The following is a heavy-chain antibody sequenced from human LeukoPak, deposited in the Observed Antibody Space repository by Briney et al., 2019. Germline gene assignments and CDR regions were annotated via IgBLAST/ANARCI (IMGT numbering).Heavy chain of an antibody. Sequence: PSETLSLTCTVSGYSISSGYYWGWIRQPPGKGLEWIGSIYHSGSTYYNPSLESRVTISVDTSKNQFSLKLSSVTAADTAVYYCARSHYYGSGSYGYYYYMDVWGKGTTVTVSS. J-gene: IGHJ6*03. CDR3: ARSHYYGSGSYGYYYYMDV. CDR1: GYSISSGYY. V-gene: IGHV4-38-2*02. CDR2: IYHSGST. D-gene: IGHD3-10*01.